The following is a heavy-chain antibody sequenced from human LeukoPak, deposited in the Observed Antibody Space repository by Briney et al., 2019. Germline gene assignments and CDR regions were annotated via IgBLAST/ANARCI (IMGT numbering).Heavy chain of an antibody. D-gene: IGHD3-16*02. CDR2: INHSGST. V-gene: IGHV4-34*01. CDR3: ARSNYVWGSYRPRQSDAFDI. CDR1: GGSISSYY. Sequence: SETLSLTCTVSGGSISSYYWSWIRQPPGKGLEWIGEINHSGSTNYNPSLKSRVTMSVDTSKNQFSLKLSSVTAADTAVYYCARSNYVWGSYRPRQSDAFDIWGQGTLVTVSS. J-gene: IGHJ3*02.